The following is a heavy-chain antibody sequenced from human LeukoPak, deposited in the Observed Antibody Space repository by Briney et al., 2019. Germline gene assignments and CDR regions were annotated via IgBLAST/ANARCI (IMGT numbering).Heavy chain of an antibody. D-gene: IGHD2/OR15-2a*01. Sequence: GGSLRLSCAASGFTFSTCAMSWVRQAPGTGLEWVSVISTSGGITYYADSVKGRFTISRDNAKNTLYLQMNSLRAEDTAVYYCARYFHYYYYMDVWGKGTTVTVSS. CDR1: GFTFSTCA. V-gene: IGHV3-23*01. CDR2: ISTSGGIT. CDR3: ARYFHYYYYMDV. J-gene: IGHJ6*03.